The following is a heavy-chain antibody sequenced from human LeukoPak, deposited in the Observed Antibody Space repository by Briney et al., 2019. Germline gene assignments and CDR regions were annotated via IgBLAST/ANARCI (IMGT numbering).Heavy chain of an antibody. CDR1: GGYIGSHY. J-gene: IGHJ4*02. Sequence: SETLSLTCTVSGGYIGSHYWNWLRQPPGKGLEWIGYIYYSGSTNYNPSLKSRVTISIDTSKNQFSLKLSSVTAADTAVYYCARGGSSGWLDYWGQGTLVTVS. D-gene: IGHD6-19*01. V-gene: IGHV4-59*11. CDR2: IYYSGST. CDR3: ARGGSSGWLDY.